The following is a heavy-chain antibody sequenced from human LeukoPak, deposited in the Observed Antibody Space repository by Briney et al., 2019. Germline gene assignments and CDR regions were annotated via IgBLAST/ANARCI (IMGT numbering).Heavy chain of an antibody. CDR3: AREYDFWSGYHNWFDP. CDR1: GFSLSTSGVG. D-gene: IGHD3-3*01. V-gene: IGHV2-5*01. Sequence: SGPTLVNPTQTLTLTCTFSGFSLSTSGVGVGWIRQPPGKALEWLALIYWNDDKRYSPSLKSRLTITKGTSKNQVVLTMTNMDLVDTATYYCAREYDFWSGYHNWFDPWGQGTLVTVSS. CDR2: IYWNDDK. J-gene: IGHJ5*02.